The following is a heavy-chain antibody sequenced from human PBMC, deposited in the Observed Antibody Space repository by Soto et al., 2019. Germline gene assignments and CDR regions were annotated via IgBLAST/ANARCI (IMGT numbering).Heavy chain of an antibody. CDR1: GGTFSSYT. J-gene: IGHJ2*01. CDR3: ARAGYYDSSGTYWYFDL. V-gene: IGHV1-69*02. CDR2: IIPILGIA. D-gene: IGHD3-22*01. Sequence: QVQLVQSGAEVKKPGSSVKVSCKASGGTFSSYTISWVRQAPGQGLEWMGRIIPILGIADYAQKFQGRVTITADKSTSTAYMELSSLRSEDTAVYYCARAGYYDSSGTYWYFDLWGRGTLVTVSS.